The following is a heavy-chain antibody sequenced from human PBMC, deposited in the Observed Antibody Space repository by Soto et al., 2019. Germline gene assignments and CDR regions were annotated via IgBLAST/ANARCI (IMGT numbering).Heavy chain of an antibody. D-gene: IGHD3-9*01. CDR1: GGSFSGYY. J-gene: IGHJ3*02. V-gene: IGHV4-34*01. CDR3: ARIGYYDILTGYYYASLPFDI. CDR2: INHSGST. Sequence: QVQLQQWGAGLLKPSETLSLTCAVYGGSFSGYYWSWIRQPPGKGLEWIGEINHSGSTNYNPSLKSRVTISVDTSKNQFSLKLSSVTAADTAVYYCARIGYYDILTGYYYASLPFDIWGQGTMVTVSS.